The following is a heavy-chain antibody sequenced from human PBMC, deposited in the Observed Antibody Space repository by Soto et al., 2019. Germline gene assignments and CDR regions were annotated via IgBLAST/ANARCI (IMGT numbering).Heavy chain of an antibody. J-gene: IGHJ5*01. V-gene: IGHV2-5*02. D-gene: IGHD2-15*01. Sequence: QITLKESGPPLVKPTQTLTLTCTFSGFSLSTHGVGVGWIRQPAGKALEWLALIYWDDDKRYSASLNSRLTIPKDTSKDQVVLTMTNVDPVDTATYYCAHAMLYCTGGSCSTWFDSWGPGTLVTVSS. CDR3: AHAMLYCTGGSCSTWFDS. CDR2: IYWDDDK. CDR1: GFSLSTHGVG.